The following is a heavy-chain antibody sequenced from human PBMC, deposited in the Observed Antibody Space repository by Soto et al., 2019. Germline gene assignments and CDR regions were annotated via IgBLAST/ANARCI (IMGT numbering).Heavy chain of an antibody. Sequence: PSETLSVTCAVSGDSISSSNWWSWVRQPPGKGLEWIGEIYHSGSTNYNPSLKSRVTISVDKSKNQFSLKLSSVTAADTAVYYCARAERAAAGLFDYWGRGTLVTVSS. V-gene: IGHV4-4*02. CDR1: GDSISSSNW. CDR3: ARAERAAAGLFDY. CDR2: IYHSGST. J-gene: IGHJ4*02. D-gene: IGHD6-13*01.